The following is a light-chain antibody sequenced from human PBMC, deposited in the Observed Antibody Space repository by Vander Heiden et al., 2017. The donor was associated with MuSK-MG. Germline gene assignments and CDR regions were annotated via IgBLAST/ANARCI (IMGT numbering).Light chain of an antibody. CDR1: QDISNY. J-gene: IGKJ4*01. V-gene: IGKV1-33*01. Sequence: DIQMTQSPSSLSASVGDRVTITCQASQDISNYLNWYQQKPGKAPKLLIYDASNLEKGVPSRFSGSGSGTDFTFTISSLQHEDIATYYCQQDYTLLTFGGGTKVEIK. CDR3: QQDYTLLT. CDR2: DAS.